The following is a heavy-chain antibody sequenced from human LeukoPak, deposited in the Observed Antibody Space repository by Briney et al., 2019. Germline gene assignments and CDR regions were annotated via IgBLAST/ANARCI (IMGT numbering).Heavy chain of an antibody. V-gene: IGHV1-69*13. D-gene: IGHD2-21*02. CDR3: ARESTPPPGSCGGDCYLAYYYYGMDV. CDR1: GGTFSSYA. Sequence: SVKVSCRASGGTFSSYAISWVRQAPGQGLEWMGGIIPIFGTANYAQKFQGRVTITADESTSTAYMELSSLRSEDTAVYYCARESTPPPGSCGGDCYLAYYYYGMDVWGQGTTVTVSS. CDR2: IIPIFGTA. J-gene: IGHJ6*02.